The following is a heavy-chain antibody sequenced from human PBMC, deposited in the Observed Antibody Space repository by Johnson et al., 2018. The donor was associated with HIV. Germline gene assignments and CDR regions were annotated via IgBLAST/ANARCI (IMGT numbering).Heavy chain of an antibody. V-gene: IGHV3-15*02. CDR1: GFTFSNAW. D-gene: IGHD4-17*01. CDR3: NTDDAPSYGDYGEAFDI. J-gene: IGHJ3*02. Sequence: VQLVESGGTLVKPGGSLRLSCAASGFTFSNAWMSWVRQAPGKGLEWVGRIKRKTDGGTTDDAARGTGRITISRDDSKYTLYLQMNSRKTDDTAVYYCNTDDAPSYGDYGEAFDIWGQGTMVTVSS. CDR2: IKRKTDGGTT.